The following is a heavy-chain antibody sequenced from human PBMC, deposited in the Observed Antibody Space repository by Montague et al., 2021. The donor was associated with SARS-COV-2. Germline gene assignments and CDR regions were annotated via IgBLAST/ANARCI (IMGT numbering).Heavy chain of an antibody. CDR3: HRDSDFSSWHEAEDYFDY. CDR1: GGSISGYF. CDR2: IYPSGGIFDSGRT. J-gene: IGHJ4*02. V-gene: IGHV4-4*07. Sequence: SETLSLTCSVSGGSISGYFWSWIRQPAGKGLEWIGRIYPSGGIFDSGRTNYHPSLKSRVTVSIDTSRNQFSLSLNSVTAADTAVYFCHRDSDFSSWHEAEDYFDYWGQGILVAVSS. D-gene: IGHD6-13*01.